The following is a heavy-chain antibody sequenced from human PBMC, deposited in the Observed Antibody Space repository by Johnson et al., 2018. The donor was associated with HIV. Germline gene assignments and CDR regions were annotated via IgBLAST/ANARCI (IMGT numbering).Heavy chain of an antibody. V-gene: IGHV3-30*03. J-gene: IGHJ3*01. D-gene: IGHD3-10*01. CDR1: GFTFSSYD. CDR3: AGGYGSGSGDDFEV. Sequence: QVQLVESGGGLNQPGGSLRLACAASGFTFSSYDMHWVRQATGKGLEWVGVISYDGNSKYYGDSVKGRFTISRDNSKNTLYLQMNSLRAEDTGGYYCAGGYGSGSGDDFEVWGQGTVVTVSS. CDR2: ISYDGNSK.